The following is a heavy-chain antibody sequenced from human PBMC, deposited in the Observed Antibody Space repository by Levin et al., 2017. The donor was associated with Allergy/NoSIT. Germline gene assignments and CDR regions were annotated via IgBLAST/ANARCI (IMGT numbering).Heavy chain of an antibody. CDR1: GFSLTNDRVG. CDR2: IFSSDRK. CDR3: ARIPNYYDGSTYNYFLPWASGI. J-gene: IGHJ3*02. Sequence: SGPTLVKPTETLTLTCTVSGFSLTNDRVGITWVRQPPGKALEWLAHIFSSDRKSYSPSLRSRLSISKDTSKSQVVLTLFSVHPVDSDTYYCARIPNYYDGSTYNYFLPWASGIWGQGTVVTVSS. D-gene: IGHD3-22*01. V-gene: IGHV2-26*01.